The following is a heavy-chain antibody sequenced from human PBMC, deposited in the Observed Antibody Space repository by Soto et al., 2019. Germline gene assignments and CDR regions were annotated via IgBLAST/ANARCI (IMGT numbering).Heavy chain of an antibody. CDR2: ISYDGSNK. CDR1: GFTFRNYA. J-gene: IGHJ6*02. D-gene: IGHD2-15*01. CDR3: ARGDREDIAVVVGVRPGEYRVDV. Sequence: QVQLVESGGGVVQPGRSLRLSCAASGFTFRNYAMHWVRQAPGKGLECVAVISYDGSNKFYRDYVKGRFTISRDNSKNTLYLQINSLRYEDTAVYYCARGDREDIAVVVGVRPGEYRVDVWGQGTTVTVSS. V-gene: IGHV3-30-3*01.